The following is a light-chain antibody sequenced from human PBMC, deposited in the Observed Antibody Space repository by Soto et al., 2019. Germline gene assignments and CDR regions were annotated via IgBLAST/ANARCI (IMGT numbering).Light chain of an antibody. V-gene: IGKV1-5*01. CDR3: QQYSSFSRT. J-gene: IGKJ1*01. Sequence: DIQMTQSPSSLSASVGDRVTITCRASQSISSYLNWYQEKPGKAPELLIYDASTLESGVPSRFSGSGSGTEFSLTISSLQPDDFATFYCQQYSSFSRTFGQGTKVDTK. CDR2: DAS. CDR1: QSISSY.